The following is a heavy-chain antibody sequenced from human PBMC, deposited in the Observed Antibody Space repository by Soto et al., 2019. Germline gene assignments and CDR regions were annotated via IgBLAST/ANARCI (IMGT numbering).Heavy chain of an antibody. Sequence: LSLTCTGSGDSISTADYYWNCIRQPPGKGLEWIGYIYYSGNTYYIPSLKSRVTISVDTSKNQIPLKLNSVTAADTAVYYCARGIYSTSSFFDSWGQGTLVTVSS. V-gene: IGHV4-30-4*01. D-gene: IGHD6-6*01. CDR3: ARGIYSTSSFFDS. J-gene: IGHJ4*02. CDR2: IYYSGNT. CDR1: GDSISTADYY.